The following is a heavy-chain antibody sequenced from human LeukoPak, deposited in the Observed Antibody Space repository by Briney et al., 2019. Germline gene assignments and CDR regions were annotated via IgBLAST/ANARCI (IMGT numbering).Heavy chain of an antibody. J-gene: IGHJ3*02. CDR2: ISSNGGST. Sequence: GGSLRLSCAASGFTFSSYAMHWVRQAPGKGLEYVSAISSNGGSTYYANSVKGRFTISRDNSKNTLYLQMGSLRAEDMAVYYCARHKRGYYSPFDIWGQGTMVTVSS. CDR3: ARHKRGYYSPFDI. CDR1: GFTFSSYA. V-gene: IGHV3-64*01. D-gene: IGHD3-10*01.